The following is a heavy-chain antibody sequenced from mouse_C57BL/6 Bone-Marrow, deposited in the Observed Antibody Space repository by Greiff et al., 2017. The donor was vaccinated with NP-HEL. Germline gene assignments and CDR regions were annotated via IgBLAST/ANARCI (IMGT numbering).Heavy chain of an antibody. CDR1: GFNIKDDY. D-gene: IGHD1-1*01. J-gene: IGHJ2*01. CDR3: TPFITTVVAFDY. V-gene: IGHV14-4*01. CDR2: IDPENGDP. Sequence: EVQGVESGAELVRPGASVKLSCTASGFNIKDDYMHWVKQRPEQGLEWIGWIDPENGDPEYASKFQGKATITADTSSNTAYLQLSSLTSEDTAVYYCTPFITTVVAFDYWGQGTTLTVSS.